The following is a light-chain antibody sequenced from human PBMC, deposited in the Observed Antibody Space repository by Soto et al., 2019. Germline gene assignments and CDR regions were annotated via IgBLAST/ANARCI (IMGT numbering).Light chain of an antibody. Sequence: QSALTQPPSVSGSPRQSVAISCTGTSSDVGNSNGVSWYQQPPGTAPKLMIYDVSNRPSGVPDRFSGSKSGNTASLTISGLQAEDEADYYCSSYTSSSTYVFGTGNKVTVL. CDR1: SSDVGNSNG. V-gene: IGLV2-18*02. CDR3: SSYTSSSTYV. CDR2: DVS. J-gene: IGLJ1*01.